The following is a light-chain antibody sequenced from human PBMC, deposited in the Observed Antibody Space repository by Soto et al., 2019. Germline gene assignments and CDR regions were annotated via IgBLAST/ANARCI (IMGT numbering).Light chain of an antibody. CDR3: QSYDSSLSGWV. CDR2: GNS. Sequence: QSVLTQPPSVYGAPGQRVTISCTGSSSNIGAGYDVHWYQQLPGTAPKLLIYGNSNRPSGVPDRFSGSKSGTSASLAITGLQAEAEADYYCQSYDSSLSGWVFGPRTKVTVL. J-gene: IGLJ1*01. CDR1: SSNIGAGYD. V-gene: IGLV1-40*01.